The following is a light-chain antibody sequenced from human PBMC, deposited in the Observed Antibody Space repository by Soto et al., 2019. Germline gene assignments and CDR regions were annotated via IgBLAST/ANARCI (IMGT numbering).Light chain of an antibody. J-gene: IGLJ2*01. V-gene: IGLV2-14*01. Sequence: QSALTQPASVSGSPGQSITMTCTGTSNDVGGYTYVSWYQQHPDKAPKLLIYEMTNRPPGVSSRFSASKSGNTASLTISGLQADDEALYYCTSYTTSNTVVFGGGTKLTVL. CDR1: SNDVGGYTY. CDR3: TSYTTSNTVV. CDR2: EMT.